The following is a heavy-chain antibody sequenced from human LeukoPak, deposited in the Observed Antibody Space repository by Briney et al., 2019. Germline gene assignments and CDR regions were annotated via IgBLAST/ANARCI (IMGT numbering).Heavy chain of an antibody. CDR1: GGSFSGYY. D-gene: IGHD3-3*01. CDR3: ARTYDFWSGYYHPLDY. CDR2: INHSGST. Sequence: SETLSLTCAVYGGSFSGYYWSWIRQPPGKGLEWIGEINHSGSTNYNPSLKSRVTISVDTSKNQFSLKLSSVTAADTAVYYCARTYDFWSGYYHPLDYWGQGTLVTVYS. V-gene: IGHV4-34*01. J-gene: IGHJ4*02.